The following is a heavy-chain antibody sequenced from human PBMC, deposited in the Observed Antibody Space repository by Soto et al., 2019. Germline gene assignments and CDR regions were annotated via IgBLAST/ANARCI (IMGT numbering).Heavy chain of an antibody. CDR1: GFTFSSYG. CDR3: AKGLDIVVVPAAIPHWFDP. J-gene: IGHJ5*02. Sequence: PGGSLRLSCAASGFTFSSYGMHWVRQAPGKGLEWVAVISYDGSNKYYADSVKGRFTISRDNSKNTLYLQMNSLRAEDTAVYYCAKGLDIVVVPAAIPHWFDPWGQGTLVTVSS. CDR2: ISYDGSNK. D-gene: IGHD2-2*01. V-gene: IGHV3-30*18.